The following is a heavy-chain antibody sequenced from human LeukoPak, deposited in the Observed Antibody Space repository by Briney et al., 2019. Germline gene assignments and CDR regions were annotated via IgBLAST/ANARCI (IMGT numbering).Heavy chain of an antibody. CDR1: GGSISSYY. Sequence: SETLSLTCTVSGGSISSYYWSWIRQPPGKGLEWIGYIYYSGSTNYNASLKSRVTISVDTSKNQFSLKLSSVTAADTAVYYCARDNWNYGSSMDVWGQGTTVTVSS. CDR3: ARDNWNYGSSMDV. D-gene: IGHD1-7*01. J-gene: IGHJ6*02. CDR2: IYYSGST. V-gene: IGHV4-59*01.